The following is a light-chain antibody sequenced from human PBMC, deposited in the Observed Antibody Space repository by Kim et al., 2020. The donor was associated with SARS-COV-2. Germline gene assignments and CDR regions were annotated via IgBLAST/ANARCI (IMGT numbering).Light chain of an antibody. Sequence: VALRQTIRITRQGHSLRNYYATWDQKQPGQAAIVIIYTKNNRPSGIPDRFSGSSSGNTAFLTIGGTQEGDEADYYCNSRGSNEHVVFGGGTQLTVL. CDR2: TKN. J-gene: IGLJ2*01. CDR1: SLRNYY. CDR3: NSRGSNEHVV. V-gene: IGLV3-19*01.